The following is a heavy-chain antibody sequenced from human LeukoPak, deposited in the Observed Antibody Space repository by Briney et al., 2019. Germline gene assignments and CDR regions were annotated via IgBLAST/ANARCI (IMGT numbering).Heavy chain of an antibody. CDR2: IYTCGST. Sequence: SETLSLTCTVSGDSISSYYWSWIRQPAGKGLEWIGRIYTCGSTNYNPSLKSRVTMSVDTSKNQFSLKLSSVTAADTAVYYCARVAKRVWGSYYYFDYWGQGTLVTVSS. J-gene: IGHJ4*02. V-gene: IGHV4-4*07. CDR1: GDSISSYY. D-gene: IGHD3-16*01. CDR3: ARVAKRVWGSYYYFDY.